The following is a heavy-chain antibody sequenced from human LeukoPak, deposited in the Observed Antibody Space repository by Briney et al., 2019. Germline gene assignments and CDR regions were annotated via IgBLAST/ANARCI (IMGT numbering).Heavy chain of an antibody. CDR3: TKDHGSGSYYFDY. V-gene: IGHV3-15*01. Sequence: GGSLRLSCAASGFXFSNIWISWVRQAPGKGLEWVGRIKSKTDGGTVDYAAPVKGRFTISRDDLKNTLYLEMSSLKTEDTAVYYCTKDHGSGSYYFDYWGQGTLVTVSS. D-gene: IGHD3-10*01. CDR2: IKSKTDGGTV. J-gene: IGHJ4*02. CDR1: GFXFSNIW.